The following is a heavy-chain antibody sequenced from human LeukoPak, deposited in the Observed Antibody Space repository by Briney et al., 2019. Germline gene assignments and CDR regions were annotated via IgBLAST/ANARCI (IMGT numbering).Heavy chain of an antibody. Sequence: PGGSLRLSCAASGFTFSSYTMNWVPQAPGRGLEWVSSISSSSSYIYYADSVKGRFTIPRDNAKNSLYLQMNSLRAEDTAVYYCARDYRPYYDILTGYGADPAFDIWGQGTMVTVSS. CDR3: ARDYRPYYDILTGYGADPAFDI. J-gene: IGHJ3*02. CDR1: GFTFSSYT. CDR2: ISSSSSYI. V-gene: IGHV3-21*01. D-gene: IGHD3-9*01.